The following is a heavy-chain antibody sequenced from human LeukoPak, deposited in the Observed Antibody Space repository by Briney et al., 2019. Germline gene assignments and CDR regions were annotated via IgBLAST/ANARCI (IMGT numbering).Heavy chain of an antibody. CDR1: GFIFSNYG. D-gene: IGHD2-2*01. CDR3: ARADCSSSSCPSKFDY. Sequence: GRSLRLSCVASGFIFSNYGLHWVRQAPGKGLEWVAVIWYDGSRKYYADSAKGRFTISRDNSKNTLYLQMNSLRVEDTAVYYCARADCSSSSCPSKFDYWGQGTLVTVSS. J-gene: IGHJ4*02. V-gene: IGHV3-33*01. CDR2: IWYDGSRK.